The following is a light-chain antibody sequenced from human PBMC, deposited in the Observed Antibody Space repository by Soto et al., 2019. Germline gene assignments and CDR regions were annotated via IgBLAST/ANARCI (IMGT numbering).Light chain of an antibody. Sequence: ESVLTQSPGTLSLSPGERATLSCRASQSVSSNYLAWYQQKPGQAPRLLIYGASSRATGIPDRFSGSGSGTDFTLTISRLEPEDFAVYYCQQYGGSPPQYTFGQGTKLEIK. CDR2: GAS. CDR3: QQYGGSPPQYT. J-gene: IGKJ2*01. CDR1: QSVSSNY. V-gene: IGKV3-20*01.